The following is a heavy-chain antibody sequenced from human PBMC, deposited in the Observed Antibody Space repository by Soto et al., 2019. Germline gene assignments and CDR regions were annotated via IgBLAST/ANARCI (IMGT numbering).Heavy chain of an antibody. Sequence: EVQLVESGGGLVQPGGSLRLSCAASGFTFSTSSMNWVRQAPGKGLEWVSYISSTTTTIYYADSVKGRFTVSRDNAKNSLYLQMNSLRAEDTAVYYCARDAAYAKYAFDIWGQGTMVTVSS. V-gene: IGHV3-48*01. CDR2: ISSTTTTI. J-gene: IGHJ3*02. CDR3: ARDAAYAKYAFDI. D-gene: IGHD4-17*01. CDR1: GFTFSTSS.